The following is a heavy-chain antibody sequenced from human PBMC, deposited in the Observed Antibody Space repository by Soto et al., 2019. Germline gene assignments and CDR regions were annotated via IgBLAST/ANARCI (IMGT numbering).Heavy chain of an antibody. CDR3: ARLNHVVVTAIWFDP. V-gene: IGHV4-4*07. CDR2: IYTSGST. J-gene: IGHJ5*02. CDR1: GGSISSYY. D-gene: IGHD2-21*02. Sequence: NPSETLSLTCTVSGGSISSYYWSWIRQPAGKGLEWIGRIYTSGSTNYNPSLKSRVTMSVDTSKNQFSLKLSSVTAADTAVYYCARLNHVVVTAIWFDPWGQGTLVTVS.